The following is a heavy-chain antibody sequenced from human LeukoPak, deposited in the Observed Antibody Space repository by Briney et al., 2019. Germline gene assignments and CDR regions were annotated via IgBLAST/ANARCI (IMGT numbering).Heavy chain of an antibody. CDR1: GFTFSIYW. CDR3: ARGSGRQQLEQNY. J-gene: IGHJ4*02. Sequence: GSLRLSCVASGFTFSIYWMSWVRQAPGRGPEWLAIIKEDGSVIWDVESVRGRFTISRDNAKNSVYLEMNSLRAEDTAVYYCARGSGRQQLEQNYWGQGNLVTVSS. CDR2: IKEDGSVI. D-gene: IGHD6-13*01. V-gene: IGHV3-7*01.